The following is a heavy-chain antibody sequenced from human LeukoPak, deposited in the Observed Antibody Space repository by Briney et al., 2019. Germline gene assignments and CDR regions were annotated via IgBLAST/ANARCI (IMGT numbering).Heavy chain of an antibody. Sequence: GGSLRLSCTASGFTFSTSSMNWVRQAPGKGLEWLSFISRSSRTIYYADSVKGRFTISRDNAKNSLYLQMSSLRAEDTAVYYCANDGAYYDSNTDAFDIWGQGTMVTVSS. D-gene: IGHD3-22*01. CDR2: ISRSSRTI. J-gene: IGHJ3*02. V-gene: IGHV3-48*01. CDR1: GFTFSTSS. CDR3: ANDGAYYDSNTDAFDI.